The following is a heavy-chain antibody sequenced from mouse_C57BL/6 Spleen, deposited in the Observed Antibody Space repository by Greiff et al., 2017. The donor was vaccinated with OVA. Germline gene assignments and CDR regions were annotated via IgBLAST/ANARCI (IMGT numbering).Heavy chain of an antibody. V-gene: IGHV1-82*01. D-gene: IGHD1-1*01. CDR2: IYPGDGDT. Sequence: VMLVESGPELVKPGASVKISCKASGYAFSSSWMNWVKQRPGKGLEWIGRIYPGDGDTNYNGKFKGKATLTADKSSSTAYMQLSSLTSEDSAVYFCARGGDYGSSAWFAYWGQGTLVTVSA. J-gene: IGHJ3*01. CDR1: GYAFSSSW. CDR3: ARGGDYGSSAWFAY.